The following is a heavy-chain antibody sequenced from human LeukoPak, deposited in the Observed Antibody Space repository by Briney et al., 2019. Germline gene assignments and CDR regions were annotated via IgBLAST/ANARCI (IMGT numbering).Heavy chain of an antibody. J-gene: IGHJ4*02. CDR1: DGSMSPYY. D-gene: IGHD4-17*01. CDR2: IFYNGNT. Sequence: SETLSLTCTVSDGSMSPYYWSWIRQSPGKGLEWIAYIFYNGNTKYNPSLWSRVMISIDTSRNQVFLNLNSVTAADTAVYYCARGSTVTSYFDYWGQGTLVTVSS. CDR3: ARGSTVTSYFDY. V-gene: IGHV4-59*01.